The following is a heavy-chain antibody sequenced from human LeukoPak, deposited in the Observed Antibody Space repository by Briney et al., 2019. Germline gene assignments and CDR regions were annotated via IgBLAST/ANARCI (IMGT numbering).Heavy chain of an antibody. D-gene: IGHD2-2*01. CDR1: GGTFSSYA. Sequence: GASVKVSCKASGGTFSSYAISWVRQAPGQGLEWMGGIIPIFGTANYAQKFQGRVTIIADESTSTAYMELSSLRSEDTAVYYCARGDCSSTSCYFGYYYYGMDVWGQGTTVTVSS. V-gene: IGHV1-69*13. J-gene: IGHJ6*02. CDR2: IIPIFGTA. CDR3: ARGDCSSTSCYFGYYYYGMDV.